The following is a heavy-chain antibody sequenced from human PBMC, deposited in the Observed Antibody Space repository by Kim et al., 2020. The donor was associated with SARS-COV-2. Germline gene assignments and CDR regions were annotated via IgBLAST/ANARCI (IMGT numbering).Heavy chain of an antibody. CDR3: AKDPSMYYYDSSGSL. Sequence: GGSLRLSCAASGFTFSSYGMHWVRQAPGKGLEWVAVIWYDGSNKYYADSVKGRFTISRDNSKNTLYLQMNSLRAEDTAVYYCAKDPSMYYYDSSGSLWGQGTLVTVSS. J-gene: IGHJ4*02. CDR2: IWYDGSNK. D-gene: IGHD3-22*01. CDR1: GFTFSSYG. V-gene: IGHV3-33*06.